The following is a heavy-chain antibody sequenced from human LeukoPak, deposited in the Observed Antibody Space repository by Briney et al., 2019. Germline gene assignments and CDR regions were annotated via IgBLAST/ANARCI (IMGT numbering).Heavy chain of an antibody. CDR3: ARLNVDIVATTSYFFDY. J-gene: IGHJ4*02. CDR1: GFTFSSYW. D-gene: IGHD5-12*01. CDR2: IKQDGSEK. V-gene: IGHV3-7*01. Sequence: GGSLRLSCAASGFTFSSYWMSWVRQAPGKGLEWVASIKQDGSEKYYVDSVKGRFTISRDNAKNSLYLQMNSLRAEDTAVYYCARLNVDIVATTSYFFDYWGQGSLVTVSS.